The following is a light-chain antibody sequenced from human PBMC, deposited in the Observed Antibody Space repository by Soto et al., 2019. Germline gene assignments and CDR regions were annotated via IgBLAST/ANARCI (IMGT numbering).Light chain of an antibody. CDR3: QKYNSAPLVT. CDR1: QGISNY. CDR2: AAA. Sequence: DIQMTQSPSSLSASVGDRVTITCRASQGISNYLAWYQQKPGNVPKLLIYAAATLQSGVPSRFSGSGSGTDFTLTISSLQPEDVATYYCQKYNSAPLVTFGPGTKVDIK. J-gene: IGKJ3*01. V-gene: IGKV1-27*01.